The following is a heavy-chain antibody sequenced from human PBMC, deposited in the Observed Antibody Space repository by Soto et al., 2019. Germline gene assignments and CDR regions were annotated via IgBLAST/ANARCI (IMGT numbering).Heavy chain of an antibody. CDR1: GFTFSSYS. V-gene: IGHV3-21*01. D-gene: IGHD6-19*01. CDR3: AWHSGWYVYYYGMDV. J-gene: IGHJ6*02. Sequence: GGSLRLSCAASGFTFSSYSMNWVRQAPGKGLEWVSSISSSSSYIYYADSVKGRFTISRDNAKNSLYLQMNSLRAEDTAVYYCAWHSGWYVYYYGMDVWGQGTTVTVSS. CDR2: ISSSSSYI.